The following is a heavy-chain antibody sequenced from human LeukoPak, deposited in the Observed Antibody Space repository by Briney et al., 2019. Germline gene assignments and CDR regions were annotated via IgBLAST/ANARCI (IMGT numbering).Heavy chain of an antibody. D-gene: IGHD5-24*01. CDR3: ASWRDGYKPGYFDY. Sequence: ASVKVSCKASGGTFSSYAISWVRQAPGQGLEWMGGIIPIFGTANYAQKFQGRVTITADESTSTAYMELSSLRSEDTAVYYCASWRDGYKPGYFDYWGQGTLVTVSS. CDR1: GGTFSSYA. CDR2: IIPIFGTA. J-gene: IGHJ4*02. V-gene: IGHV1-69*13.